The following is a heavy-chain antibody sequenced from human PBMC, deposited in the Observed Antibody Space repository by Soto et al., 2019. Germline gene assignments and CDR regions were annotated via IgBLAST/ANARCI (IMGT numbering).Heavy chain of an antibody. Sequence: SLKVSCKASGGTFSSYTISWVRQAPGQGLEWMGRIIPILGIANYAQKFQGRVTITADKSTSTAYMELSSLRSEDTAVYYCAKDQNGPATVTTGAFDIWGQGTMVPVSS. CDR1: GGTFSSYT. CDR2: IIPILGIA. CDR3: AKDQNGPATVTTGAFDI. V-gene: IGHV1-69*04. D-gene: IGHD4-17*01. J-gene: IGHJ3*02.